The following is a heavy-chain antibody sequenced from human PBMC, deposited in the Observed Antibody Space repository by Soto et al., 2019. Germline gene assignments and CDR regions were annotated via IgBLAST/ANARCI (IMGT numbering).Heavy chain of an antibody. J-gene: IGHJ6*02. V-gene: IGHV4-4*02. CDR2: IHHSTGT. CDR1: GASISSSYW. CDR3: ARNAVYDMDV. D-gene: IGHD2-8*01. Sequence: QVQLQESGPGLVKPSGTLSLTCAVSGASISSSYWWSWVRQPPGKGLEWIGEIHHSTGTNSNPSLKSRVTISVDKSKNQLFLRLTSVTVADTAVYYCARNAVYDMDVWGQGTTVTVSS.